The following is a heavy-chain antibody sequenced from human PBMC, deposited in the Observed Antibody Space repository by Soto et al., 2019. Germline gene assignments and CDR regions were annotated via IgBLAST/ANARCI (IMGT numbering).Heavy chain of an antibody. CDR1: VFTLISYA. CDR2: IIPIFGTA. J-gene: IGHJ3*02. CDR3: ERELFEYSSSSGAFDI. Sequence: SVKVSCKASVFTLISYATSWVRQAPGQGLEWMGGIIPIFGTANYAQKFQGRVTITADESTSTAYMELSSLRSEDTDVYYCERELFEYSSSSGAFDIWGQGTMVTV. V-gene: IGHV1-69*13. D-gene: IGHD6-6*01.